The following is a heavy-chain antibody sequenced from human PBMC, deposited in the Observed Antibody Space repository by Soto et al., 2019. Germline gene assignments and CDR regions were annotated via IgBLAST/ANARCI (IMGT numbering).Heavy chain of an antibody. CDR3: ARRRSHYYYGMDV. CDR2: IYYSGST. V-gene: IGHV4-31*03. Sequence: SETLSLTCTFSGGSISSGGYYWSWIRQHPGKGLEWIGYIYYSGSTYYNPSLKSRVTISVDTSKNQFSLKLSSVTAADTAVYYCARRRSHYYYGMDVWGQGTTVTVSS. CDR1: GGSISSGGYY. J-gene: IGHJ6*02.